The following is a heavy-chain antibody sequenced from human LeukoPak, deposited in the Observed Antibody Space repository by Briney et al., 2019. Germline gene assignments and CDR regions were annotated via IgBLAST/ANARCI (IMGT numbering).Heavy chain of an antibody. CDR3: ATEMLNSDQSKYRHFDF. J-gene: IGHJ4*02. Sequence: PGGSLRLSCAASGFTFSSYWMSWVRQAPGKRLEWVANIKQDGSEKDYVDSVKGRFTISRDNAKNSLYLQMNSLRAEDTAIYYCATEMLNSDQSKYRHFDFWGLGTLVTVSS. CDR1: GFTFSSYW. V-gene: IGHV3-7*01. D-gene: IGHD1-26*01. CDR2: IKQDGSEK.